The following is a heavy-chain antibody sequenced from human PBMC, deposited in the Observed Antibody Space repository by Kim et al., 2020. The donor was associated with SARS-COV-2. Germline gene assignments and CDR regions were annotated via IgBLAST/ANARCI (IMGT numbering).Heavy chain of an antibody. Sequence: GGSLRLSCAASGFTFSSYWMSWVRQAPGKGLEWVANIKQDGSEKYYVDSVKGRFTISRDNAKNSLYLQMNSLRAEDTAVYYCARDYYDSSGYYYYYGMDVWGQGTTVTASS. CDR3: ARDYYDSSGYYYYYGMDV. V-gene: IGHV3-7*03. J-gene: IGHJ6*02. CDR1: GFTFSSYW. D-gene: IGHD3-22*01. CDR2: IKQDGSEK.